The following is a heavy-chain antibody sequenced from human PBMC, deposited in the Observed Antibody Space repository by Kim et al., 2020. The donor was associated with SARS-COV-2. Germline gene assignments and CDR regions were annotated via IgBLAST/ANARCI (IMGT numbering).Heavy chain of an antibody. CDR1: GFTFRSYA. D-gene: IGHD5-18*01. CDR2: ISSSGTYI. V-gene: IGHV3-21*01. Sequence: GGSLRLSCAASGFTFRSYAMNWVRQAPGKGLEWVSSISSSGTYIYYADSVKGRFTISRDNAKNALYLQMNSLRAEDTAVFYCARGNGYAGRFDPWGQGTLVTDSS. CDR3: ARGNGYAGRFDP. J-gene: IGHJ5*02.